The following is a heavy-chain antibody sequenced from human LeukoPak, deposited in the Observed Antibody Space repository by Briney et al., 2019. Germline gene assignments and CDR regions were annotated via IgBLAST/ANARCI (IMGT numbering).Heavy chain of an antibody. D-gene: IGHD3-10*01. CDR1: GYSISSGYY. J-gene: IGHJ5*02. CDR3: ARRAQRITMVRGAPRGWFDP. V-gene: IGHV4-38-2*02. CDR2: IYHSGST. Sequence: SETLSLTCTVSGYSISSGYYWGWIRQPPGKGLEWIGSIYHSGSTYYNPSLKSRVTISVDTSKNQFSLKLSSVTAADTAVYYCARRAQRITMVRGAPRGWFDPWGQGTLVTVSS.